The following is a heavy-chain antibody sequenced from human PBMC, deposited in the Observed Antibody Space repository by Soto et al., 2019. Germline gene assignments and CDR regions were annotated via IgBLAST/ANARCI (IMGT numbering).Heavy chain of an antibody. CDR1: GASITAYY. V-gene: IGHV4-59*08. J-gene: IGHJ4*02. CDR2: VHNSGRH. Sequence: QVQLQESGPGLVKPSETLSLTCAVSGASITAYYWAGVRQPPGKGLEYIGHVHNSGRHDYNPSLRSRVTISVDTSSNQFSLHLNSVTDADTAAYFCARHENGGTYPLAYWGQGTLVTVSS. D-gene: IGHD1-26*01. CDR3: ARHENGGTYPLAY.